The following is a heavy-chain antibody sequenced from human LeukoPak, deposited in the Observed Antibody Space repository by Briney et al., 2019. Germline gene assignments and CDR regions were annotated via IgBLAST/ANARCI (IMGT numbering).Heavy chain of an antibody. J-gene: IGHJ4*02. Sequence: PGGSLRLSCAASGFTFSNAWMSWVRQAPGKGLEWVGRIKSKTDGGTTDYAAPVKGRFTISRDDSKNTLYLQMNSPKTEDTAVYYCTTDLLLWFGELLASPDYWGQGTLVTVSS. CDR3: TTDLLLWFGELLASPDY. D-gene: IGHD3-10*01. CDR2: IKSKTDGGTT. CDR1: GFTFSNAW. V-gene: IGHV3-15*01.